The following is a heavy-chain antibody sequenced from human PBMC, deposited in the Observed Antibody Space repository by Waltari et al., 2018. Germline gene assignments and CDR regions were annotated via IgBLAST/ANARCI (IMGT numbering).Heavy chain of an antibody. CDR2: ISGSGGST. Sequence: EVQLLESGGGLVQPGGSLRLSCAASGFTFSSYAMSWVRQAPGKGLEWVSAISGSGGSTYYADSGKGRFTISRDNSKNTLYLQMNSLRAEDTAVYYCAKDRIVVVTPLSAFDIWGQGTMVTVSS. V-gene: IGHV3-23*01. CDR1: GFTFSSYA. CDR3: AKDRIVVVTPLSAFDI. D-gene: IGHD2-21*02. J-gene: IGHJ3*02.